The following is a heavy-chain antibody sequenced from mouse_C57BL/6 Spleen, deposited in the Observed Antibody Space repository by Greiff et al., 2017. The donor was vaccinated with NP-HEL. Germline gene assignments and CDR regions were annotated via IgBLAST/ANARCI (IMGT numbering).Heavy chain of an antibody. CDR3: ARGGRGNYFDY. CDR1: GYTFTSYW. D-gene: IGHD3-3*01. J-gene: IGHJ2*01. CDR2: IDPSDSYT. Sequence: VQLQQSGAELVKPGASVKLSCKASGYTFTSYWMQWVKQRPGQGLEWIGEIDPSDSYTNYNQKFKGKATLTVDTSSSTAYMQLSSLTSEDSAVYDCARGGRGNYFDYWGQGTTLTVSS. V-gene: IGHV1-50*01.